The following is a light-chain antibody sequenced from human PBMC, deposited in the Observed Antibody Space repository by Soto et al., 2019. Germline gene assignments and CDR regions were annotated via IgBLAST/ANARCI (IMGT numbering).Light chain of an antibody. J-gene: IGKJ1*01. CDR1: QSVTSDY. Sequence: EIVLTQSPGTLSLSPGERTTLSCRASQSVTSDYLAWYQQRPGQAPRLLIFAASTRATGIPDRFSGGGSGTDFTLTISRLEHEDSAVYYCQQYGISRTFGKGTKV. CDR2: AAS. V-gene: IGKV3-20*01. CDR3: QQYGISRT.